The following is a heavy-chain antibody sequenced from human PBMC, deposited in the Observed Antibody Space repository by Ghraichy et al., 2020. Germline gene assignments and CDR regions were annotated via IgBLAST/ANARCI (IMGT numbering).Heavy chain of an antibody. D-gene: IGHD6-19*01. J-gene: IGHJ4*02. V-gene: IGHV3-23*01. Sequence: GESLNISCVASGFTFSSYAMSWVRQAPGKGLEWVSSISRSGGSTYYADSEKGRFTISRDNSKNTLYVQMNSLRAEDTAVYYCAKDRRRGWPAASFDYWGQGTLVTVSS. CDR1: GFTFSSYA. CDR3: AKDRRRGWPAASFDY. CDR2: ISRSGGST.